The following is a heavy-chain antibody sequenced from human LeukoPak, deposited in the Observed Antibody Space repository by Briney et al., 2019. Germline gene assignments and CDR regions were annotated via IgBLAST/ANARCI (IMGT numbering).Heavy chain of an antibody. V-gene: IGHV4-59*01. Sequence: PSETLSLTCTVSGGSLSSSYWSWIRQPPGRGLEWIGYIYYSGSTNYNPSLKSRVTMSVDPSQNQFSLKVSSVTAADTAVCFCAREVAVAGNNWFDPWGQGILVTVSS. CDR2: IYYSGST. J-gene: IGHJ5*02. D-gene: IGHD6-19*01. CDR1: GGSLSSSY. CDR3: AREVAVAGNNWFDP.